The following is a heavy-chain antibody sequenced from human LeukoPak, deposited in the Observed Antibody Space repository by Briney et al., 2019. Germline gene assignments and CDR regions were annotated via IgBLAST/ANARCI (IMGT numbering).Heavy chain of an antibody. V-gene: IGHV3-20*04. CDR3: ARVPYGDLNWFDP. D-gene: IGHD4-17*01. Sequence: GGSLRLSCAASGFTFDDYGMSWVRHAPGKGLEWVSGINWNGGSTGYADSVKGRFTISRDNAKNSLYLQMNSLRAENTALYYCARVPYGDLNWFDPWGQGTLVTVSS. CDR1: GFTFDDYG. CDR2: INWNGGST. J-gene: IGHJ5*02.